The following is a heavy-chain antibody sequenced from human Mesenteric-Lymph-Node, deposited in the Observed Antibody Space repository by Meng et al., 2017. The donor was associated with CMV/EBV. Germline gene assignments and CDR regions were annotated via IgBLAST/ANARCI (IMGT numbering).Heavy chain of an antibody. CDR2: INPNSGGT. CDR1: GYSFTGYY. Sequence: ASVKVSCKASGYSFTGYYIHWVRRVPGQGLEWMGWINPNSGGTNYAQKFWGRVTMTRDTSISTAYLEMHYVRSDDAAVYFCVRDEHASSSFDYWGQGTLVTVSS. D-gene: IGHD6-6*01. V-gene: IGHV1-2*02. J-gene: IGHJ4*02. CDR3: VRDEHASSSFDY.